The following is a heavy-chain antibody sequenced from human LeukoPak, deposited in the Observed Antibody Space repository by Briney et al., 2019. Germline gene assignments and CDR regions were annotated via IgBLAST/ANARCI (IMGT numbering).Heavy chain of an antibody. CDR2: ISSSNSTI. CDR1: GFTFSSYS. V-gene: IGHV3-48*04. D-gene: IGHD3-10*01. Sequence: GGCLRLSCAASGFTFSSYSMNWVRQAPGKGLEGISYISSSNSTIYYADSVKGRFTISRDNAKNSLYLRMNSLRAEDTAVYYCARASGSGRLPEDYWGQGTLVTVSS. CDR3: ARASGSGRLPEDY. J-gene: IGHJ4*02.